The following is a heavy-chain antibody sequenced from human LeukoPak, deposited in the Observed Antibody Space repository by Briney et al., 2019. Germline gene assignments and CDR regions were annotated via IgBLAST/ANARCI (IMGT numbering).Heavy chain of an antibody. CDR3: ARDRRVYDPSRKFYYYYMDV. CDR1: GGSISSGTYY. CDR2: IYTSGST. J-gene: IGHJ6*03. V-gene: IGHV4-61*02. D-gene: IGHD2/OR15-2a*01. Sequence: SETLSLTCGVSGGSISSGTYYWSWIRQPAGKGLEWIGRIYTSGSTKYNPSLKSRVTISVDSSKNQFSPRLSSVTAADTAVYYCARDRRVYDPSRKFYYYYMDVWGKGTTVTISS.